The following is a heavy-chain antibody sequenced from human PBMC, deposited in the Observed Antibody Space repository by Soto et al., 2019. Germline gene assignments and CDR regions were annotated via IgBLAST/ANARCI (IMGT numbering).Heavy chain of an antibody. CDR3: ARFSYYDSSGYRSPNFDP. CDR1: GGSISSYY. D-gene: IGHD3-22*01. CDR2: IYYSGST. J-gene: IGHJ5*02. Sequence: PSETLSLTCTASGGSISSYYWIWIRQPPGKGLEWIGYIYYSGSTNYNPSLKSRVTISVDTSKNQFSLKLSSVTAADTAVYYCARFSYYDSSGYRSPNFDPWGQGTLVTVSS. V-gene: IGHV4-59*01.